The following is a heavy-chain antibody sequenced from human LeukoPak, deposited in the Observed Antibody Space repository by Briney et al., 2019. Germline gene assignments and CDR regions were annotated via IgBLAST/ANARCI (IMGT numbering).Heavy chain of an antibody. CDR3: ARDLRLYAFDI. Sequence: KPGGSLRLSCAASGFTFSSYSMNWVRQAPGKGLEWVSSISSSSSYIYCADSVKGRFTISRDNAKNSLYLQVNSLRAEDTAVYYCARDLRLYAFDIWGQGTMVTVSS. V-gene: IGHV3-21*01. CDR2: ISSSSSYI. J-gene: IGHJ3*02. CDR1: GFTFSSYS. D-gene: IGHD3-16*01.